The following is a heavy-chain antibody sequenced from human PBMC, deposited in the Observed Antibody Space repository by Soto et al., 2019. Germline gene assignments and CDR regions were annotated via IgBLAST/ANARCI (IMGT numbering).Heavy chain of an antibody. V-gene: IGHV4-59*01. CDR1: SDSIGDYY. CDR2: VSYTGTS. Sequence: SSVTLSLTCTGSSDSIGDYYWAWIRQPPGKGLEYIGYVSYTGTSNSNPSLQRRGTISVDTSKNQFSLKLRSVTAEDTAVYYCATIRRDGYDRYFDYCGQGTLVTVS. J-gene: IGHJ4*02. D-gene: IGHD5-12*01. CDR3: ATIRRDGYDRYFDY.